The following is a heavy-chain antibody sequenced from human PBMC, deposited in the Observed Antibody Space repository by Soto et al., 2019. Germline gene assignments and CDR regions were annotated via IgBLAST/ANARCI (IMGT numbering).Heavy chain of an antibody. D-gene: IGHD6-19*01. CDR2: IYYSGGT. J-gene: IGHJ5*02. V-gene: IGHV4-61*08. CDR1: GGSISSGDYF. Sequence: TCTVSGGSISSGDYFYTWVRQPPGKGLEWLGYIYYSGGTNYNPSLKSRVTISLDKSKSQFSLRLISVTAADTAVYYCTREQSDNNYFDPWGQGTLVTVSS. CDR3: TREQSDNNYFDP.